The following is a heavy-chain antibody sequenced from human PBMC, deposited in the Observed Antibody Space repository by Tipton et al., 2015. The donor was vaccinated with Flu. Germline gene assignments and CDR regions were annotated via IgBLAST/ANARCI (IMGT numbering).Heavy chain of an antibody. D-gene: IGHD3-10*01. CDR2: IYYSGST. Sequence: TLSLTCTVSGASISSYYWSWIRQPPGKGLEWIGYIYYSGSTNYNPALQSRVTISVDTSKNQFSLRLSSVTAADTAVYFCAADHYFGSGSYYWGQGKMVTVSS. CDR1: GASISSYY. V-gene: IGHV4-59*01. CDR3: AADHYFGSGSYY. J-gene: IGHJ4*02.